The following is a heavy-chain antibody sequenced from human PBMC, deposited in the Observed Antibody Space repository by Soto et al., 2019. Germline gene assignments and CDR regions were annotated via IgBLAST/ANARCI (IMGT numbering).Heavy chain of an antibody. D-gene: IGHD4-17*01. Sequence: GASVKVSCKASGDTFTGYYMHWVRQAPGQGLEWMGWINPNSGGTNYAQKFQGWVTMTRDTSISTAYMELSRLRSDDTAVYYCARAPLYGDYYYGMDVWGQGTTVTISS. J-gene: IGHJ6*02. V-gene: IGHV1-2*04. CDR1: GDTFTGYY. CDR2: INPNSGGT. CDR3: ARAPLYGDYYYGMDV.